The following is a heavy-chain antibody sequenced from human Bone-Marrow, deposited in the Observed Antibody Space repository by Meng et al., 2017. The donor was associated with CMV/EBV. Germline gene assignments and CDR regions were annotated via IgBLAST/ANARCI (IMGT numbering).Heavy chain of an antibody. Sequence: SCAASGFTFSSYAMHWVRQAPGKGLEWVAVISYDGSNKYYADSVKGRFTISRDNSKNTLYLQMNSLRAEDTAVYYCARDRRGDSSGYVFGTGYFDLWGRGTLVTVSS. V-gene: IGHV3-30*14. J-gene: IGHJ2*01. CDR2: ISYDGSNK. CDR3: ARDRRGDSSGYVFGTGYFDL. D-gene: IGHD3-22*01. CDR1: GFTFSSYA.